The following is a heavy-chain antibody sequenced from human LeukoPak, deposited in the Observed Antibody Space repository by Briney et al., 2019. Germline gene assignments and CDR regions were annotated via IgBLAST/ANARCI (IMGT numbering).Heavy chain of an antibody. V-gene: IGHV3-7*03. Sequence: GGSLSLSCAASGFTFSSYWMSWVRQATGKGLEWVANIKQDGSEKYYVDSVKGRFTICRDNAKNSLYLQMNSLRAEDTAVYYCARDLGPVDYWGQGTLVTVSS. CDR2: IKQDGSEK. J-gene: IGHJ4*02. CDR3: ARDLGPVDY. CDR1: GFTFSSYW.